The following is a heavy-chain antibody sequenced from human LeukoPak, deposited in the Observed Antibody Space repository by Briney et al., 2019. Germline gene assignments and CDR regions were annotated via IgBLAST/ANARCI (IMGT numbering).Heavy chain of an antibody. CDR1: GGSISSYN. V-gene: IGHV4-59*01. CDR3: ARLLSRMDV. CDR2: IYYSGST. J-gene: IGHJ6*02. Sequence: SETLSLTCTVSGGSISSYNWSWIRQPPGKGLEWIAYIYYSGSTNYNPSLKSRVTISVDTSKNQVSLKLSSMTAADTAVYYCARLLSRMDVWGQGTTVTVSS.